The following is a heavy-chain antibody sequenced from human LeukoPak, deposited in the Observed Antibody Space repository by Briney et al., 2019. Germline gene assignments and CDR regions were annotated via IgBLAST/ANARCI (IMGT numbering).Heavy chain of an antibody. J-gene: IGHJ4*02. Sequence: PGGSLRLSCAASGFTFSSYAMSWVRQAPGKGGEGGSGISGSGGSTYYADSVKGRFTISRDNSKNTLYLQLNSLRAEDTAVYYCAKDMVRGPTVDYWGQGTLVTVSS. V-gene: IGHV3-23*01. CDR1: GFTFSSYA. CDR2: ISGSGGST. CDR3: AKDMVRGPTVDY. D-gene: IGHD3-10*01.